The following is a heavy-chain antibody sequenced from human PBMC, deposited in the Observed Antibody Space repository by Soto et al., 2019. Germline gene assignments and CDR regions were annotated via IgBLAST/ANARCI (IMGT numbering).Heavy chain of an antibody. Sequence: SETLSLTCAVSGGSISSYYWSWIRQPPGKGLEWIGYIYYSGSTNYNPSLKSRVTMSVDTSKNQFSLKLSSVTAADTAVYYCARRDTATDFDYWGQGTLVTVSS. V-gene: IGHV4-59*08. D-gene: IGHD5-18*01. CDR1: GGSISSYY. J-gene: IGHJ4*02. CDR2: IYYSGST. CDR3: ARRDTATDFDY.